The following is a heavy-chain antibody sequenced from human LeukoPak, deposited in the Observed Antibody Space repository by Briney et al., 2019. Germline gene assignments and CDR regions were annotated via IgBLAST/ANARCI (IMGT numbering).Heavy chain of an antibody. CDR3: TTDPTFPDNWFDP. D-gene: IGHD3-16*01. CDR1: GFTFSNAW. Sequence: GGSLRLSCAASGFTFSNAWMSWVRQAPGKGLEWVGRIKSKTNGGTTDYAAPVKGRFTISRDDSKNTLYLQMNSLKTEDTAVYYCTTDPTFPDNWFDPWGQGTLVTVSS. J-gene: IGHJ5*02. V-gene: IGHV3-15*01. CDR2: IKSKTNGGTT.